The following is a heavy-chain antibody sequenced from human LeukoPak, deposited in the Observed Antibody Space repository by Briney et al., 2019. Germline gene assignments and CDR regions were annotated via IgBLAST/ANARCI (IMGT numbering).Heavy chain of an antibody. CDR2: IIPIFGTA. CDR3: AILTGANAGAFDI. CDR1: GYTFTGYY. J-gene: IGHJ3*02. V-gene: IGHV1-69*13. Sequence: SVKVSCKASGYTFTGYYIHWVRQAPGQGLEWMGGIIPIFGTANYAQKFQGRVTITADESTSTAYMELSSLRSEDTAVYYCAILTGANAGAFDIWGQGTMVTVSP. D-gene: IGHD1-14*01.